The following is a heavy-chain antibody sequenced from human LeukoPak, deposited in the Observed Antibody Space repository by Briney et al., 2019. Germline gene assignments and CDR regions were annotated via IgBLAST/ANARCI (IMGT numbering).Heavy chain of an antibody. D-gene: IGHD3-10*01. CDR2: IYYSGST. CDR1: GGSISSYY. J-gene: IGHJ6*02. Sequence: SETLSLTCTVSGGSISSYYWSWIRQPPGKGLEWIGYIYYSGSTNYNPSLKSRVTISVDTSKNQFSLKLSSVTAADTAVYYCATYGSGSWNDYYYGMDVWGQGTTVTVSS. CDR3: ATYGSGSWNDYYYGMDV. V-gene: IGHV4-59*01.